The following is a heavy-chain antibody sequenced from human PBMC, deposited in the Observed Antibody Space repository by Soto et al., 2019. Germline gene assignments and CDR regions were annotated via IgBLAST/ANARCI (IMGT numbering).Heavy chain of an antibody. V-gene: IGHV1-69*06. J-gene: IGHJ3*01. CDR1: GGTFSSYA. D-gene: IGHD2-21*02. CDR3: ARDTADCGGDCA. Sequence: SVKVSCKASGGTFSSYAISWVRQAPGQGLEWMGGIIPIFGTANYAQKFQGRVTITADKSTSTAYMELSSLRSEDTAVYYCARDTADCGGDCAWGQGTMVTVSS. CDR2: IIPIFGTA.